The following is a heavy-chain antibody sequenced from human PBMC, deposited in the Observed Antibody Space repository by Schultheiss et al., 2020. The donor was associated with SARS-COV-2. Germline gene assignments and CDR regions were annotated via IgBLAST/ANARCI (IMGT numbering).Heavy chain of an antibody. CDR2: IYPGDSDT. V-gene: IGHV5-51*01. D-gene: IGHD3-9*01. Sequence: GESLKISCKGSGYSFTSYWIGWVRQMPGKGLEWMGIIYPGDSDTRYSPSFQGQVTISADKSISTAYLQWSSLKASDTAMYYCASPGIPVGDWFPPSYWGQGTLVTVSS. J-gene: IGHJ4*02. CDR3: ASPGIPVGDWFPPSY. CDR1: GYSFTSYW.